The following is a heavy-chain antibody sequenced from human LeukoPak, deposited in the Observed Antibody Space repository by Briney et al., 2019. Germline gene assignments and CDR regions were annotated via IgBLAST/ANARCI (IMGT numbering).Heavy chain of an antibody. CDR2: ISYDGSNK. J-gene: IGHJ6*02. V-gene: IGHV3-30*18. CDR3: AKDAHTAKWYYYYGMDV. D-gene: IGHD5-18*01. CDR1: GFTFSSYG. Sequence: GGSLRLSCAASGFTFSSYGMHWVRQAPGKGLEWVAVISYDGSNKYYADSVKGRFTISRDNSKNTLYLQMNSLRAGDTAVYYCAKDAHTAKWYYYYGMDVWGQGTTVTVSS.